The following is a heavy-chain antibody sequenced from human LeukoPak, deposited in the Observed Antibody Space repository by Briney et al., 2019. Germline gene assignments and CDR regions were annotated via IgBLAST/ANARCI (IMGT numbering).Heavy chain of an antibody. V-gene: IGHV1-2*02. CDR3: VGDSGYYHAFDY. J-gene: IGHJ4*02. CDR2: INPNSGGT. CDR1: GYTFTGCY. D-gene: IGHD3-22*01. Sequence: ASVKVSCKASGYTFTGCYMHWVRQAPGQGLEWMGWINPNSGGTNYAQKFQGRVTMTRDTSISTAYMELSRLRSDDTAVYYCVGDSGYYHAFDYWGQGTLVTVSS.